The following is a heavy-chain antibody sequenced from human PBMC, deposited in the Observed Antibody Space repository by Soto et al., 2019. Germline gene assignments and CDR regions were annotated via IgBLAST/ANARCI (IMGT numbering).Heavy chain of an antibody. V-gene: IGHV4-4*02. Sequence: PSETLSLTXAVSGGSISSSNWWSWVRQPPGKGLEWIGEIYHSGSTNYNPSLKSRVTISVDKSKNQFSLKLSSVTAADTAVYYCARLLRMGATRGYFDYWGQGTLVTVS. CDR3: ARLLRMGATRGYFDY. J-gene: IGHJ4*02. CDR2: IYHSGST. D-gene: IGHD1-26*01. CDR1: GGSISSSNW.